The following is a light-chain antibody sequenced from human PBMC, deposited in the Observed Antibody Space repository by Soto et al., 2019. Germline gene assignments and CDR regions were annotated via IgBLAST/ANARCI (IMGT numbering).Light chain of an antibody. CDR1: QDISYF. V-gene: IGKV1-33*01. CDR2: DVS. J-gene: IGKJ4*01. CDR3: QQYIKLPFT. Sequence: DIEMTQSPSSLSAFVGDRVTITCQATQDISYFLNWYQQKPPKAPNLLIYDVSKLDTGVPSRFSGSGSGTDFILTISNLQPEDITTYYCQQYIKLPFTLGGGTRVEI.